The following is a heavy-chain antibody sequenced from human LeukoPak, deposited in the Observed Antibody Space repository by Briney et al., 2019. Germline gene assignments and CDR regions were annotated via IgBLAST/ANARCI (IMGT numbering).Heavy chain of an antibody. J-gene: IGHJ4*02. Sequence: SETLSLTCAVYGGSFSGYYWSWIRQPPGKGLEWIGEINHSGSTNYNPSLKSRVTISVDTSKNQFSLKLSSVTAADTAVYYCDIAAAGTGIDYWGQGTLVTVSS. D-gene: IGHD6-13*01. CDR1: GGSFSGYY. CDR2: INHSGST. V-gene: IGHV4-34*01. CDR3: DIAAAGTGIDY.